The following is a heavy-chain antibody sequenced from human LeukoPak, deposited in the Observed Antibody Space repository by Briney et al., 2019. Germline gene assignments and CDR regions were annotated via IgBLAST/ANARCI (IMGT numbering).Heavy chain of an antibody. Sequence: GGSLRLSCAAPGFTFSSYAMSWVRQAPGKGLEWVSAISGSGGSTYYADSVKGRFTISRDNSKNTLYLQMDSLRAEDTAVYYCAKSSRQQLSENWFDPWGQGTLVTVSS. V-gene: IGHV3-23*01. D-gene: IGHD6-13*01. CDR2: ISGSGGST. CDR1: GFTFSSYA. J-gene: IGHJ5*02. CDR3: AKSSRQQLSENWFDP.